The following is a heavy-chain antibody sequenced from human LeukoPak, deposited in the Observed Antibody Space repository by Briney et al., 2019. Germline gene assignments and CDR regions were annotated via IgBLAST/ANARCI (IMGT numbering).Heavy chain of an antibody. J-gene: IGHJ3*02. CDR3: ARHRDDILTGYPIRGGDAFDI. CDR2: IYYSGST. V-gene: IGHV4-39*01. D-gene: IGHD3-9*01. CDR1: GRSITSSSYY. Sequence: PSETLSLTCTVSGRSITSSSYYWGWIRQPPGKGLEWIGSIYYSGSTYYNPSLKSRVTISVDTSKNQFSLKLSSVTAADTAVYYCARHRDDILTGYPIRGGDAFDIWGQGTMVTVSS.